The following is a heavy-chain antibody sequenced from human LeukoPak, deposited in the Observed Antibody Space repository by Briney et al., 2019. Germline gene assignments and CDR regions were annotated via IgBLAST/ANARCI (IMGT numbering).Heavy chain of an antibody. D-gene: IGHD3-22*01. Sequence: PGGSLRLSCAGSGFTFSSYSMNWVRQAPGKGLEWVSSISSNSSYIYYADSVKGRFTISRDNAKNSLYLQMNSLRAEDTAVYYCARDSTPYYYDSHYYYYMDVWGKGTTVTVSS. CDR2: ISSNSSYI. CDR3: ARDSTPYYYDSHYYYYMDV. J-gene: IGHJ6*03. CDR1: GFTFSSYS. V-gene: IGHV3-21*01.